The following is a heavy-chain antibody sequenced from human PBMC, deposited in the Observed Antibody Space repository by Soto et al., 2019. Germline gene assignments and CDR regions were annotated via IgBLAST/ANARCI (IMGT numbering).Heavy chain of an antibody. CDR2: INPNSGGT. V-gene: IGHV1-2*02. J-gene: IGHJ4*02. D-gene: IGHD6-19*01. CDR1: GYTLTGYY. Sequence: SSVQVSCKASGYTLTGYYMHWVRQAPGQGLEWMGWINPNSGGTNYAQKFQGRVTLTRDTSNSTAYMELSRLRSDETAVYYCARPTSQSGWYDYWGQGTLVTVSS. CDR3: ARPTSQSGWYDY.